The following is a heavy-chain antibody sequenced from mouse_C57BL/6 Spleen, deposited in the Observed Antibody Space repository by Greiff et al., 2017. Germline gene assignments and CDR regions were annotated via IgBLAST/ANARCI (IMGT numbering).Heavy chain of an antibody. V-gene: IGHV1-69*01. CDR1: GYTFTSYW. CDR3: ARVYYYGSSSSMDY. D-gene: IGHD1-1*01. Sequence: QVQLQQSGAELVMPGASVKLSCKASGYTFTSYWMHWVKQRPGQGLEWIGVIDPSASYTNYNQKFKGKSTLTVDQSSSTAYMQLSSLTSEDSAGYYCARVYYYGSSSSMDYWGQGTSVTVSS. CDR2: IDPSASYT. J-gene: IGHJ4*01.